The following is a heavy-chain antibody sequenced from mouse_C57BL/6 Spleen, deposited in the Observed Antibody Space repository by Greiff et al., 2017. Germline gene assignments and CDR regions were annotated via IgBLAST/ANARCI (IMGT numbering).Heavy chain of an antibody. J-gene: IGHJ2*01. CDR3: ATYEVYYEFY. CDR2: INPYNGGT. Sequence: VQLQQPGPVLVKPGASVKMSCKASGYTFTDYYMNWVKQSHGKSLEWIGVINPYNGGTSYNQKFKGKATLTVKKSSSTAYMELNSLTSDDSAVYYNATYEVYYEFYWGKGTTLTFAS. CDR1: GYTFTDYY. V-gene: IGHV1-19*01. D-gene: IGHD2-3*01.